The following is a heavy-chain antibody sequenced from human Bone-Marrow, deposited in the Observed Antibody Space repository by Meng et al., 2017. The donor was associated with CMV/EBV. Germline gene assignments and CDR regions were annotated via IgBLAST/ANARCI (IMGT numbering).Heavy chain of an antibody. Sequence: ASVKVSCKATGYTFTDCYILWVRQAPGQGLEWMGWINPSSGGTNYAQKFQGRVTMTRDTSISTAYMELSSLRSEDTAVYYCAREGRPIFGVVILYYYYHGMDVWGQGTTVTVSS. D-gene: IGHD3-3*01. CDR2: INPSSGGT. CDR1: GYTFTDCY. CDR3: AREGRPIFGVVILYYYYHGMDV. V-gene: IGHV1-2*02. J-gene: IGHJ6*02.